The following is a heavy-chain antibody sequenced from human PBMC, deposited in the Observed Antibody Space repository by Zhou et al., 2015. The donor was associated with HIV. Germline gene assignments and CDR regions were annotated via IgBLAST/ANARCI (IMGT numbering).Heavy chain of an antibody. D-gene: IGHD6-13*01. CDR1: GGTFSSYA. CDR3: ARDTYSVGYSSSFRSTD. J-gene: IGHJ4*02. CDR2: IIPIFGTA. V-gene: IGHV1-69*01. Sequence: QVQLVQSGAEVKKPGSSVKVSCKASGGTFSSYAISWVRQAPGQGLEWMGGIIPIFGTANYAQKFQGRVTITADESTSTAYMELSSLRSEDTAVYYCARDTYSVGYSSSFRSTDWGQGTLVTVSS.